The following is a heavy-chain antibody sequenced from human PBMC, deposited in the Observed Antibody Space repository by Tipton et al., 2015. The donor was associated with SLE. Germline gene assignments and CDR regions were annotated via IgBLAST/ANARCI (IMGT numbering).Heavy chain of an antibody. Sequence: SLRLSCAASGFTFSSYGIHWVRQAPGTGLEWVAFIGYDGSNKYYADFVKGRFTSSRDNSKNTLYLQMNSLRVEDTAVYYCVRKGGSTSNVRYYYMDVWGKGTTVTVSS. CDR3: VRKGGSTSNVRYYYMDV. D-gene: IGHD3-16*01. V-gene: IGHV3-30*02. CDR1: GFTFSSYG. J-gene: IGHJ6*03. CDR2: IGYDGSNK.